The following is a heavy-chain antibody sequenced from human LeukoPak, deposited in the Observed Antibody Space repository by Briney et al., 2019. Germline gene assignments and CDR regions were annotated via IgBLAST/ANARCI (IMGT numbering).Heavy chain of an antibody. Sequence: PSETLSLTCTVSGGSIRSSSYYWGWIRQPPGKGLEWIGSIYYSGSTYYNPSLKSRVTISVDTSKNQFSLKLSSVTAADTAVYYCARHYNILTGYDYNWFDPWGQGTLVTVSS. CDR1: GGSIRSSSYY. J-gene: IGHJ5*02. V-gene: IGHV4-39*01. CDR3: ARHYNILTGYDYNWFDP. CDR2: IYYSGST. D-gene: IGHD3-9*01.